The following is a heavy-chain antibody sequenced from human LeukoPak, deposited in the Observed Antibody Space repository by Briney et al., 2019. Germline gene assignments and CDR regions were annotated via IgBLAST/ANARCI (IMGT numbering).Heavy chain of an antibody. V-gene: IGHV3-23*01. J-gene: IGHJ4*02. CDR1: GFTFSSFS. D-gene: IGHD5-12*01. CDR3: AKDRPTWPIDY. Sequence: GGSLRLSCAASGFTFSSFSMSWVRQAPGKGLEWVSSISSSGGNTYYPDSVKGRFTISRDNSKNTMYLQMNSLRAEDTAVYYCAKDRPTWPIDYWGQGTLVTVSS. CDR2: ISSSGGNT.